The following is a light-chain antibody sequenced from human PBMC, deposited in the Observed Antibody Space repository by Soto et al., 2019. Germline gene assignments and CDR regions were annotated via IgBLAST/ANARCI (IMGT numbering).Light chain of an antibody. Sequence: DIHLTQSPSTLSASVGDRVIITCWASQTISHWLAWYQQKPGKAPKLLIFDASNLENGVPSRFSGSGSGTEFTLTITGLQPDDFATYYCQQYNTYWTFGQGTKVEI. CDR3: QQYNTYWT. V-gene: IGKV1-5*01. CDR2: DAS. CDR1: QTISHW. J-gene: IGKJ1*01.